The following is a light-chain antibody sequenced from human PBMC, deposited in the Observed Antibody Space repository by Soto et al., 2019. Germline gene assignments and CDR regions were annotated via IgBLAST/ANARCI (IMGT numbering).Light chain of an antibody. V-gene: IGKV1-39*01. CDR1: QSISDY. J-gene: IGKJ3*01. Sequence: DIRMTQSPLSLSASVGDRVTITCRASQSISDYVNWYQQKPGKAPKLLIFAASSLPSGVPSRFSGSGSGTDFTLAISSVSPEDYATYHCRQSHSVPFTVGPGTKVHIE. CDR3: RQSHSVPFT. CDR2: AAS.